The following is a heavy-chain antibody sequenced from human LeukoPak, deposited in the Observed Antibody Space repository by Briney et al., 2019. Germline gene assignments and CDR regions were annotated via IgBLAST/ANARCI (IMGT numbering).Heavy chain of an antibody. CDR3: ARDYDYVWGSYWRAGYFDY. CDR2: IYLDGCCT. Sequence: GSLKLSCAGSGFNFDSYWLGWVRQGPGKGLEWVFGIYLDGCCTGYTDPVKGRFTISRDYAKNSLYLQMNSLRAEDTALYYCARDYDYVWGSYWRAGYFDYWGQGTLATVSS. J-gene: IGHJ4*02. CDR1: GFNFDSYW. V-gene: IGHV3-20*04. D-gene: IGHD3-16*01.